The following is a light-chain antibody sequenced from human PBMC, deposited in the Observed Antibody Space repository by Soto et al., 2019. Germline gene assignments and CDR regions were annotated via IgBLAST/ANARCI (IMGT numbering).Light chain of an antibody. CDR2: GAS. V-gene: IGKV1-27*01. J-gene: IGKJ4*01. CDR1: QGFSNS. CDR3: QKYDSGPLT. Sequence: DIQMTQSPSSLTASIGDRVTISCRASQGFSNSLAWYQQKPGKVPTLLIYGASILQSGVPSRFSGSGSGTEFTLTISCLQPEDVATYFCQKYDSGPLTFGGGTKVEIK.